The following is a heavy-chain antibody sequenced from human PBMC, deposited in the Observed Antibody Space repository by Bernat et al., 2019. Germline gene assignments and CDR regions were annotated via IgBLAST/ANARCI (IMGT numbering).Heavy chain of an antibody. CDR2: IWYDGSNK. V-gene: IGHV3-33*08. CDR1: GFTFSSYW. Sequence: VQLVESGGGLVQPGGSLRLSCGASGFTFSSYWMSWVRQAPGKGLEWVAVIWYDGSNKYYADSVKGRFTISRDNSKNTLYLQMNSLRAEDTAVYYCARVRFVVVPAAVDYYYYMDVWGKGTTVTVSS. D-gene: IGHD2-2*01. J-gene: IGHJ6*03. CDR3: ARVRFVVVPAAVDYYYYMDV.